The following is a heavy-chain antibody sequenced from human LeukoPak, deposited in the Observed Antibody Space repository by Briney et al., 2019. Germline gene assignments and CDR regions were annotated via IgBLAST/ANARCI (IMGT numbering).Heavy chain of an antibody. D-gene: IGHD2-15*01. Sequence: SETLSLTCNVSGGSLSSYYWSWIRQPPGKGLEWMGYIYYSGSTNYNPSLKSRVTISVDTSKNQFSLKLSSVTAADTAVYYCARRCSGGSCYYYFDYWGQGTLVTVSS. J-gene: IGHJ4*02. CDR1: GGSLSSYY. V-gene: IGHV4-59*01. CDR2: IYYSGST. CDR3: ARRCSGGSCYYYFDY.